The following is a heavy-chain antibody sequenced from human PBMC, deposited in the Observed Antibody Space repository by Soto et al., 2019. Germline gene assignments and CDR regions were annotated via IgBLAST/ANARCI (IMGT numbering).Heavy chain of an antibody. D-gene: IGHD6-19*01. Sequence: QVQLVESGGGVVQPGRCLRLSCAASGFTFSSYGMHWVRQAPGKGLEWVAVIWYDGSNKYYAESVKGRFTISRDNSKNSLYLQMNTLRAEDTAVYYCARDRDEQCLVGDAFDILGQGTMVTVSS. J-gene: IGHJ3*02. CDR3: ARDRDEQCLVGDAFDI. CDR1: GFTFSSYG. CDR2: IWYDGSNK. V-gene: IGHV3-33*01.